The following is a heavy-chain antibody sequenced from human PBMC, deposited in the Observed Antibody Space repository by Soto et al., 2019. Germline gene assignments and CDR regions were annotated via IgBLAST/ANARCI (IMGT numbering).Heavy chain of an antibody. CDR2: ISGSGGST. D-gene: IGHD6-6*01. Sequence: VRLSCAASGFTFSSYAMSWVRQAPGKGLEWVSAISGSGGSTYYADSVKGRFTISRDNSKNTLYLQMNSLRAEDTAVYYCAPVPFPYYYYGMDVWGQGTTVTVSS. J-gene: IGHJ6*02. CDR3: APVPFPYYYYGMDV. V-gene: IGHV3-23*01. CDR1: GFTFSSYA.